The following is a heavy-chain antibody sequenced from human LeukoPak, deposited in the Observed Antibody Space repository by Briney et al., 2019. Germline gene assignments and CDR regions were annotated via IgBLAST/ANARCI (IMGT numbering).Heavy chain of an antibody. CDR1: GFTFDDYA. D-gene: IGHD3-22*01. J-gene: IGHJ4*02. V-gene: IGHV3-9*01. CDR3: AKDTLQVVDVVTAFDY. CDR2: ISWNSGSI. Sequence: SLRLSCAASGFTFDDYAMHWVRQAPGKGLEWVSGISWNSGSIGYADSVKGRFTISRDNSKNTLYLQMNSLRAEDTAVYYCAKDTLQVVDVVTAFDYWGQGTLVTVSS.